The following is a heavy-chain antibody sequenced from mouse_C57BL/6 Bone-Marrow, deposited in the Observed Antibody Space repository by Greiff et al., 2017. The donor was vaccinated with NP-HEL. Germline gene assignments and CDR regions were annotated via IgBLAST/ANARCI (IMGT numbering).Heavy chain of an antibody. CDR2: ISNLAYSI. J-gene: IGHJ1*03. D-gene: IGHD2-5*01. V-gene: IGHV5-15*04. CDR1: GFTFSDYG. Sequence: DVMLVESGGGLVQPGGSLKLSCAASGFTFSDYGMAWVRQAPRKGPEWVAFISNLAYSIYYADTVTGRFTISRENAKNTLYLEMSSLRSEDTAMYYCARRGYSNYEGYFDVWGTGTTVTVSS. CDR3: ARRGYSNYEGYFDV.